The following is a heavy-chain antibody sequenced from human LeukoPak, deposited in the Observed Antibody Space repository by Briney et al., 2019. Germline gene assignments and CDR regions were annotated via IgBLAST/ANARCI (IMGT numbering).Heavy chain of an antibody. D-gene: IGHD5-18*01. J-gene: IGHJ4*02. V-gene: IGHV4-34*01. CDR3: ARVSYRKHNVPGRFDY. CDR2: INHSGST. CDR1: GGSFSGYY. Sequence: PSETLSLTCAVYGGSFSGYYWSWIRQPPGKGLEWIGEINHSGSTNYNPSLKSRVTISVDTSKNQFSLKLSSVTAADTAVYYCARVSYRKHNVPGRFDYWGQGTLVTVSS.